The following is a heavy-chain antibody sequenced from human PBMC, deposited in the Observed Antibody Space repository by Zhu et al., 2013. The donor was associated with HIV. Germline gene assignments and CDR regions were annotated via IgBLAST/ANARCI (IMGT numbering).Heavy chain of an antibody. D-gene: IGHD6-19*01. CDR1: GYTFTGYY. J-gene: IGHJ4*02. CDR2: INPNSGGT. Sequence: SVKVSCKASGYTFTGYYMHWVRQAPGQGLEWMGWINPNSGGTNYAQKFQGRVTMTRDTSISTAYMELSRLRSDDTAVYYCARALPSIAVAGRLDYWGQGTLVTVSS. V-gene: IGHV1-2*02. CDR3: ARALPSIAVAGRLDY.